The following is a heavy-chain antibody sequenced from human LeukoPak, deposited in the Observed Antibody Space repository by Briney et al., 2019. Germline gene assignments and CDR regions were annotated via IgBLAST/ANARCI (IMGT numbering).Heavy chain of an antibody. J-gene: IGHJ4*02. CDR1: GFTFSSYG. CDR3: AKVLRPYCGGDCYVNLDY. CDR2: ISGSGGST. V-gene: IGHV3-23*01. D-gene: IGHD2-21*02. Sequence: GGSLRLSCAASGFTFSSYGMSWVRQAPGKGLEWVSAISGSGGSTYYADSVKGRFTISRDNSKNTLYLQMNSLRAEDTAVYYCAKVLRPYCGGDCYVNLDYWGQGTLVTVSS.